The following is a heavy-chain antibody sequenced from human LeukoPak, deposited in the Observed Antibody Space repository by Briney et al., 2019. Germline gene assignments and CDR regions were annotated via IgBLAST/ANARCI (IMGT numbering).Heavy chain of an antibody. CDR3: SSQPAVIDLDF. Sequence: PGGSFRRSCAASGFSFSSYWMTRVRQVPGQGLEWVANIKPDGSGKHYVDSVKGRFTISRDNAKSSLYLQMDSLRVEDTAVYYCSSQPAVIDLDFWGQGALVTVSS. V-gene: IGHV3-7*01. D-gene: IGHD2/OR15-2a*01. CDR2: IKPDGSGK. J-gene: IGHJ4*02. CDR1: GFSFSSYW.